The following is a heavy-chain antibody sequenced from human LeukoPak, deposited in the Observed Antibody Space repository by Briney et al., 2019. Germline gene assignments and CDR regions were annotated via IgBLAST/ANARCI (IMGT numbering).Heavy chain of an antibody. Sequence: ASVTVSCTASGYTFTSYYMHWVRQAPGQGLEWMGIINPSGGSTSYAQKFQGRVTMTRDTSTSTVYMELSSLRSEDTAVYYCARDGRDGYNWEYHWGQGTLVTVSS. D-gene: IGHD5-24*01. V-gene: IGHV1-46*01. J-gene: IGHJ5*02. CDR1: GYTFTSYY. CDR2: INPSGGST. CDR3: ARDGRDGYNWEYH.